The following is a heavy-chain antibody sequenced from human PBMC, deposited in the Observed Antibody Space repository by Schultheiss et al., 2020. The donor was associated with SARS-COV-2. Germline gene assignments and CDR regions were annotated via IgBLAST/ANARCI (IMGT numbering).Heavy chain of an antibody. CDR3: ARARYSSSWYRNYYYGMDV. CDR1: GGSLSSDY. J-gene: IGHJ6*02. D-gene: IGHD6-13*01. V-gene: IGHV4-4*07. CDR2: IYTSGIT. Sequence: SETLSLTCSVSGGSLSSDYWSWIRQPAGKGLEWIGRIYTSGITVYNPSLQSRVTMSIDTSKNQFSLRLTSVTAADTAVYYCARARYSSSWYRNYYYGMDVWGQGTTVTVSS.